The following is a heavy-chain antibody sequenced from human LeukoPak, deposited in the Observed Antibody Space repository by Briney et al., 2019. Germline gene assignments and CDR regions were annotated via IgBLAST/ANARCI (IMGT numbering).Heavy chain of an antibody. V-gene: IGHV4-34*01. CDR3: ARVVWYSSSWYSEPYFDY. CDR1: GGSFSGYY. J-gene: IGHJ4*02. D-gene: IGHD6-13*01. Sequence: SETLSLTCAVYGGSFSGYYWSWIRQPPGKGLEWLGEINHSGSTNYNPSLKSRVTISVDTSKNQFSLKLSSVTAADTAVYYCARVVWYSSSWYSEPYFDYWGQGTLVTVSS. CDR2: INHSGST.